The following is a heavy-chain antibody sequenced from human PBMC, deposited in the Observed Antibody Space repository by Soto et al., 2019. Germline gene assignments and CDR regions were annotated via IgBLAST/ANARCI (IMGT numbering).Heavy chain of an antibody. J-gene: IGHJ4*02. CDR2: IGADGVTT. CDR3: AKKQKLTAGDVFFDY. Sequence: PGGSLRPSCAASGFTFSSYTISWVRQPPGKGLEWVSVIGADGVTTYFADSVKGRFTISRDNFKNTMSLQMNSLRAEDTAVYYCAKKQKLTAGDVFFDYWGQRTPVTVSS. CDR1: GFTFSSYT. V-gene: IGHV3-23*01. D-gene: IGHD6-13*01.